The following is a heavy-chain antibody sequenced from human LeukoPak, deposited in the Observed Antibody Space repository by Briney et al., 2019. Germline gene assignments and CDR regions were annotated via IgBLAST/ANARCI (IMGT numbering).Heavy chain of an antibody. Sequence: ASVKVSCKASGGTFSSYAISWVRQAPGQGLEWMGGIIPIFGTANYAQKFQGRVTITADESTSTAYMELGSLRSEDTAVYYCARGYYYDSSGYYYDYWGQGTLVTVSP. V-gene: IGHV1-69*13. CDR3: ARGYYYDSSGYYYDY. CDR1: GGTFSSYA. J-gene: IGHJ4*02. D-gene: IGHD3-22*01. CDR2: IIPIFGTA.